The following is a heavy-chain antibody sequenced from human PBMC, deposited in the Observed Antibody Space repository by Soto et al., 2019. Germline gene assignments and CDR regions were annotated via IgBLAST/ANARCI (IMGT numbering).Heavy chain of an antibody. CDR3: ATSCSSSGCYFDY. CDR2: IYYSGST. Sequence: SATVSLTSSLWGRSITGITSDWALVRQPPEKGLEWIANIYYSGSTYYNPSLKSRVTMSVDTSKNQFSLELRSVTDADTAVYYCATSCSSSGCYFDYWGQGTLVTVS. J-gene: IGHJ4*02. D-gene: IGHD2-2*01. V-gene: IGHV4-39*01. CDR1: GRSITGITSD.